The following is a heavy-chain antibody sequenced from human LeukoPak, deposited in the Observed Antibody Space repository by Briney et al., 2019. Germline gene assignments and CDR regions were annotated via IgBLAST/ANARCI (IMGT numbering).Heavy chain of an antibody. J-gene: IGHJ6*03. V-gene: IGHV3-7*01. CDR3: ARVVLLWFGELLPPNYYYMDV. Sequence: GGSLRLSCAASGFTFSSCWMTWVRQAPGKGLEWVANINQDGSEKYYVDYVKGRFTLSRDNAKNSLYLQMNSLRAEDTAVYYCARVVLLWFGELLPPNYYYMDVWGKGTTVTVSS. CDR2: INQDGSEK. CDR1: GFTFSSCW. D-gene: IGHD3-10*01.